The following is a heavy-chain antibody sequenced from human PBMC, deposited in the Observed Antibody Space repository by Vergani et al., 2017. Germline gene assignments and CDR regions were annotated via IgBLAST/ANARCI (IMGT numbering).Heavy chain of an antibody. CDR1: GYTFSNSY. V-gene: IGHV1-46*01. D-gene: IGHD3-9*01. J-gene: IGHJ4*02. CDR3: ARGDYGMLTGYRY. CDR2: INPSGGHT. Sequence: QVQVVQSGAEVKKSGASVKVSCKTSGYTFSNSYMHWVRQAPGQGLEWMGIINPSGGHTNYAQKFQGRVTMTRDTSTSTVYMELSSLRSEDTAIYYCARGDYGMLTGYRYWGQGTLVTVSA.